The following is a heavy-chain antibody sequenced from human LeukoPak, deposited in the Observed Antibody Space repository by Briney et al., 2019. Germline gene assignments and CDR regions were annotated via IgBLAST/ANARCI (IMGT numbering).Heavy chain of an antibody. J-gene: IGHJ4*02. CDR1: GYTFTGYY. CDR3: ARDLGYCSSTSCSHGDY. D-gene: IGHD2-2*03. V-gene: IGHV1-2*02. CDR2: INPNSGGT. Sequence: ASVKVSCKASGYTFTGYYMHWLRQAPGQGLEWMGWINPNSGGTNYAQKFQGRVTMTRDTSISTAYMELSRLRSDDTAVYYCARDLGYCSSTSCSHGDYWGQGTLVTVSS.